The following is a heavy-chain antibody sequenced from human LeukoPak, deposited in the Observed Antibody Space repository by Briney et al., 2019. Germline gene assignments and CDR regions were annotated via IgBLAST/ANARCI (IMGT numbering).Heavy chain of an antibody. J-gene: IGHJ5*02. CDR3: TRDYRSSSGWSTDWFDP. V-gene: IGHV3-7*01. Sequence: GGSLRLSCAASGFTFSSYWMSWVRQAPGKGLEWVANIKQDGSEKYYVDSVKGRFTISRDNAKNSLYLQMNSLRAEDTAVYYYTRDYRSSSGWSTDWFDPWGQGTLVTVSS. CDR1: GFTFSSYW. D-gene: IGHD6-19*01. CDR2: IKQDGSEK.